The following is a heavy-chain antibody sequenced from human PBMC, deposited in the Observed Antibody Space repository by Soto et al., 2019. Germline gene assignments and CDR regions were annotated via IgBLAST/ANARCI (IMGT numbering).Heavy chain of an antibody. V-gene: IGHV4-31*03. D-gene: IGHD6-13*01. CDR1: GGSISSGGYY. CDR3: ARGKIAAAGTNYFDY. J-gene: IGHJ4*02. CDR2: IYYSGST. Sequence: SETLSLTCTVSGGSISSGGYYWSWIRQHPGKGLEWIGYIYYSGSTYYNPSLKSRVTISVDTSKNQFSLKLSSVTAADTAVYYCARGKIAAAGTNYFDYWGQGTLVTVS.